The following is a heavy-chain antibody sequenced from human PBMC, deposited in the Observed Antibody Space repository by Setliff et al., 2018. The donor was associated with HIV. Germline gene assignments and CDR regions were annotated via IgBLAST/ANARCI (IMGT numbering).Heavy chain of an antibody. V-gene: IGHV3-48*01. J-gene: IGHJ4*02. Sequence: GGSLRLSCAASGFTFSSYSMSWVRQAPGKGLEWVSYISSSTFYADSVKGRFTISRDNSKNTVYLQMNSLRAEDTAVYYCAKGYFDWLRAGTFDYWGQGSLVTVSS. CDR2: ISSST. CDR3: AKGYFDWLRAGTFDY. CDR1: GFTFSSYS. D-gene: IGHD3-9*01.